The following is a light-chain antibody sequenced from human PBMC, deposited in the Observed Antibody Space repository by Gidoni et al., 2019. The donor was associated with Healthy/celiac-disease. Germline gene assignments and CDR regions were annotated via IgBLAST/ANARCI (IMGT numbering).Light chain of an antibody. Sequence: QSPLTRPASVSGSTGQSITISCTGTSSDVGGYNYVSWYQQHPGKAPKLMIYDVSNRPSGVSNRFSGSKSGNTASLTISGLQAADEADYYCSSYTSSSTLVVLGGGTKLTVL. CDR3: SSYTSSSTLVV. CDR1: SSDVGGYNY. CDR2: DVS. V-gene: IGLV2-14*01. J-gene: IGLJ2*01.